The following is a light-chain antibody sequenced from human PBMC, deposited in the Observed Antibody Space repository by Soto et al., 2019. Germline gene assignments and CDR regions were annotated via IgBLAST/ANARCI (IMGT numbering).Light chain of an antibody. J-gene: IGKJ2*01. CDR3: QQYGGSPPYT. CDR1: QSVGSNY. CDR2: AAS. Sequence: EVVLTQSPGTLSLSPGERATLSCRASQSVGSNYLAWYQQKPGQAPRLLIYAASSRASDIPDRFSGSGSGTDFSLTISRLEPEDFAVYYCQQYGGSPPYTFGQGTKLEI. V-gene: IGKV3-20*01.